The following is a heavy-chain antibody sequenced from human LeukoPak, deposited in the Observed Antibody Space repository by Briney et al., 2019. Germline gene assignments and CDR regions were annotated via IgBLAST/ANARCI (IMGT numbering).Heavy chain of an antibody. CDR2: INMDGTST. CDR1: GFTFRSYW. V-gene: IGHV3-74*01. CDR3: ARDLWGITHY. D-gene: IGHD3-10*01. J-gene: IGHJ4*01. Sequence: PGGSLRLSCAASGFTFRSYWMQWVRQVTGKGLVWVSRINMDGTSTTYADSVKGRFTISRDNAKNTLYLQTNSLRGEDTAVYYCARDLWGITHYWGHGTLVTVSS.